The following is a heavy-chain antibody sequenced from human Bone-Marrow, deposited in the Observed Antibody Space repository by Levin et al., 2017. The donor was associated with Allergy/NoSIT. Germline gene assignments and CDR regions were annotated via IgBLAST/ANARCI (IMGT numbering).Heavy chain of an antibody. V-gene: IGHV1-69*06. CDR3: ARPRGYYYYMDV. J-gene: IGHJ6*03. Sequence: ASVKVSCKASGGTFSSYAISWVRQAPGQGLEWMGGIIPIFGTANYAQKFQGRVTITADKSTSTAYMELSSLRSEDTAVYYCARPRGYYYYMDVWGKGTTVTVSS. CDR1: GGTFSSYA. D-gene: IGHD3-16*01. CDR2: IIPIFGTA.